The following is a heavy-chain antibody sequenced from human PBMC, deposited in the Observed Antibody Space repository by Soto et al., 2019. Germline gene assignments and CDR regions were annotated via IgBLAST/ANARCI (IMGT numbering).Heavy chain of an antibody. D-gene: IGHD4-17*01. CDR3: AITYGDESDY. Sequence: QVQLVESGGGVVQHGRSLRLSCAASGFTFRSYGMHWVRQAPGKGLEWVAVISYDGSNKYYADSVKGRFTISRDNSKNTLYLQMNSLRAEDTAVYYCAITYGDESDYWGQGTLVTVSS. CDR2: ISYDGSNK. V-gene: IGHV3-30*03. CDR1: GFTFRSYG. J-gene: IGHJ4*02.